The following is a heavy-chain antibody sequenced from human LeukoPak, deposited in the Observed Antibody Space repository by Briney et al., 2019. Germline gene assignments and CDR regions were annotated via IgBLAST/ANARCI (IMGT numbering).Heavy chain of an antibody. CDR2: IYYSGST. CDR1: GGSISSYY. CDR3: ARDNRIYYYGMDV. J-gene: IGHJ6*02. V-gene: IGHV4-59*01. Sequence: SETLSLTCTVSGGSISSYYWSWIRQPPGKGLEWIGYIYYSGSTNYNPSLKSRVTISVDTSKNQFSLKLSSVTAADTAVYYCARDNRIYYYGMDVWGQGTTVTVSS.